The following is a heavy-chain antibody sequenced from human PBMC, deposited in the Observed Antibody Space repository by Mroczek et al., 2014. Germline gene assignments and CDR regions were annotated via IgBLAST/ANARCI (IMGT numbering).Heavy chain of an antibody. D-gene: IGHD4-11*01. V-gene: IGHV5-51*01. Sequence: SGGRGGKDRGRSLRSPVRVLGVHLYQLLDRLGVGQMPGRGLEWMGVIYPGDSDTRYSPSFQGQVTISADKSISTAYLQWSSLKASDTAMYYCARQVVELDYSNERVIGWFDPWGQGTLVTVSS. CDR1: GVHLYQLL. CDR3: ARQVVELDYSNERVIGWFDP. J-gene: IGHJ5*02. CDR2: IYPGDSDT.